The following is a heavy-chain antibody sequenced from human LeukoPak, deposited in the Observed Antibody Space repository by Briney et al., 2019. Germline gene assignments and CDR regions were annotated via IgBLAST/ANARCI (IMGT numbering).Heavy chain of an antibody. Sequence: GGSLRLSCAASGFTFSSYSMNWVRQAPGKGLEWVSYISSSSSTIYYADSVKGRFTISRDNAKNSLYLRMNSLRAEDTALYYCAKDMGSGYYSSFDYWGQGTLVTVSS. J-gene: IGHJ4*02. CDR2: ISSSSSTI. CDR1: GFTFSSYS. V-gene: IGHV3-48*04. CDR3: AKDMGSGYYSSFDY. D-gene: IGHD3-22*01.